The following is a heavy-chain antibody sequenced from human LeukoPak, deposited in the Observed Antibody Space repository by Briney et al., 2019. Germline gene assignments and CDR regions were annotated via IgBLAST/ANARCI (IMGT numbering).Heavy chain of an antibody. CDR3: ARGGYTSSGRSMDV. D-gene: IGHD3-10*01. J-gene: IGHJ6*02. CDR2: INPSGGST. CDR1: GYMFTNYF. Sequence: AALVKVSCKTSGYMFTNYFLHWVRQAPGQGLEWMGIINPSGGSTFYAQKFQGRVTLTRDTPTSTVYMDLSSLRSEDTAIYYCARGGYTSSGRSMDVWGQGTTVTVSS. V-gene: IGHV1-46*01.